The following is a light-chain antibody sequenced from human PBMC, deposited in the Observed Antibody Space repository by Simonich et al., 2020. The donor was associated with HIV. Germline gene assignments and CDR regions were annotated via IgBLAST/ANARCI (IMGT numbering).Light chain of an antibody. CDR1: SGNSSSA. J-gene: IGLJ3*02. V-gene: IGLV4-69*01. CDR3: QTWGTGINWV. CDR2: LNSDGSH. Sequence: QLVLTQSPSASASLGASAKLTCTLSSGNSSSAIEWQQQQPEKGPRSLMKLNSDGSHSKGDGIPDRFSGSSSGAERYLTISSLQSEDEADYYCQTWGTGINWVFGGGTKLTVL.